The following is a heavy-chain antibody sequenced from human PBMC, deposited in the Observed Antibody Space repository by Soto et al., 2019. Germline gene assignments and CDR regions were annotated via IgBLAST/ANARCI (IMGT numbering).Heavy chain of an antibody. J-gene: IGHJ4*02. V-gene: IGHV4-4*02. CDR2: IYHSGST. D-gene: IGHD1-26*01. CDR3: ARMVGATLVAF. Sequence: QVQLQESGPGLVRPSGTLSLTCAVSGASISSTTSGNWWSWVRQPPGKGLEWIGEIYHSGSTNYNPSHKXRXTXSXXKSKNQCSLKLSSVTAADTAVYYCARMVGATLVAFWGQGTLVTVSS. CDR1: GASISSTTSGNW.